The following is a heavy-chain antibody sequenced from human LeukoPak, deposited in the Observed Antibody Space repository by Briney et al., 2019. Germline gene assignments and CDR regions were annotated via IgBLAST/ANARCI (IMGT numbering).Heavy chain of an antibody. CDR3: ARVSSSSWTNWFDP. V-gene: IGHV1-18*04. D-gene: IGHD6-13*01. CDR2: ISAYNGNT. Sequence: ASVKVSCKASGYTFTGYYMHWVRQAPGQGLEWMGWISAYNGNTNYAQKLQGRVTMTTDTSTSTAYMELRSLRSDDTAVYYCARVSSSSWTNWFDPWGQGTLVTVSS. CDR1: GYTFTGYY. J-gene: IGHJ5*02.